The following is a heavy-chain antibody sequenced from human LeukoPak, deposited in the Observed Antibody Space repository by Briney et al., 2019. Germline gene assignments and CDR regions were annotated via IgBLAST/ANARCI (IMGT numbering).Heavy chain of an antibody. CDR1: GGSISSSSYY. CDR3: ARCHTERELVPWFDY. D-gene: IGHD6-6*01. J-gene: IGHJ4*02. CDR2: IYYSGST. Sequence: SETLSLTCTVSGGSISSSSYYWGWIRQPPGKGLEWIGSIYYSGSTYYNPSLKSRVTISIDTSKNQFSLKLSSVTAADTAVYYCARCHTERELVPWFDYWGQGTLVTVSS. V-gene: IGHV4-39*01.